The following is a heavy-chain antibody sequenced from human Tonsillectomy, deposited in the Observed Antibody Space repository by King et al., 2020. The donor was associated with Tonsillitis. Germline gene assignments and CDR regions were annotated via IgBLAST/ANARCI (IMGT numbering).Heavy chain of an antibody. CDR2: IYYSGST. Sequence: QLQESGPGLVKPSETLSLTCTVSGGSISSSSYYWGWIRQPPGKGLEWIGSIYYSGSTYYNPSLKSRVTISVDTSKNQFSLKLSSVTAADTAVYYCARGAGWLVRVCDYWGQGTLVTVSS. D-gene: IGHD6-19*01. CDR3: ARGAGWLVRVCDY. CDR1: GGSISSSSYY. V-gene: IGHV4-39*07. J-gene: IGHJ4*02.